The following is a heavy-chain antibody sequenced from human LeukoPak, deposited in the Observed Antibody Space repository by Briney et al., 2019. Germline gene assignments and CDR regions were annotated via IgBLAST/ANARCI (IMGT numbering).Heavy chain of an antibody. CDR2: INPSGGST. CDR3: ARQRAPYYDFWSGSYYMDV. Sequence: ASVKVSCKASGYTFTSYYMHWVRQAPGQGLEWMGIINPSGGSTSYAQKFQGRVTMTRDTSTSTVYMELRSLRSDDTAVYYCARQRAPYYDFWSGSYYMDVWGKGTTVTVSS. V-gene: IGHV1-46*01. CDR1: GYTFTSYY. J-gene: IGHJ6*03. D-gene: IGHD3-3*01.